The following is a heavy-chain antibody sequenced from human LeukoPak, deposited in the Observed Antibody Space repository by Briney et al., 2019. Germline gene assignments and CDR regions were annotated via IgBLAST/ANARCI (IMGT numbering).Heavy chain of an antibody. CDR2: IYYSGST. Sequence: SETLSLTCTVSGGSISSGDYYWSWIRQPPGKGLEWIGYIYYSGSTYYNPSLKSRVTISVDTSTNQFSLKLSSVTAADTAVYYCARVVWYYYGSGNWFDPWGQGTLVTVSS. V-gene: IGHV4-30-4*08. J-gene: IGHJ5*02. CDR3: ARVVWYYYGSGNWFDP. D-gene: IGHD3-10*01. CDR1: GGSISSGDYY.